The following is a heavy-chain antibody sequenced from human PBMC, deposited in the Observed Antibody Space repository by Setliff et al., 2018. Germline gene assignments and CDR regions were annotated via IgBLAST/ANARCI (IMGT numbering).Heavy chain of an antibody. CDR2: FYFGENT. J-gene: IGHJ3*02. V-gene: IGHV4-39*01. Sequence: PSETLSLTCAVYGGSFSGYYWGWIRQPPGEGLEWIGSFYFGENTHYNPSLKSRLTISVDTSKTQFSLQLSSVTAADTAVYYCARHGRYTGTYADAFDIWGQGTMVTVSS. CDR3: ARHGRYTGTYADAFDI. D-gene: IGHD1-26*01. CDR1: GGSFSGYY.